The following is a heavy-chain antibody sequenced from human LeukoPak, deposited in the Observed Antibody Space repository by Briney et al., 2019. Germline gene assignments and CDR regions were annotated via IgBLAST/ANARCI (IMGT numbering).Heavy chain of an antibody. D-gene: IGHD6-19*01. V-gene: IGHV4-34*01. J-gene: IGHJ4*02. CDR1: GGSFSGYY. CDR3: ASRYSSGWRTIDY. Sequence: SETLSLTCAVYGGSFSGYYWSWIRQPPGKGLEWSGEINHSGSTNYNPSLKSRVTISVDTSKNQFSLKLSSVTAADTAAYYCASRYSSGWRTIDYWGQGTLVTVSS. CDR2: INHSGST.